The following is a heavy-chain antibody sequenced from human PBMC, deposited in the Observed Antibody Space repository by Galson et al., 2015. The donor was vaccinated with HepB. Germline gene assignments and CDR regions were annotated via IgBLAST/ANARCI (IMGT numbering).Heavy chain of an antibody. D-gene: IGHD5-12*01. V-gene: IGHV3-30-3*01. J-gene: IGHJ4*02. CDR1: GFTFSSYA. Sequence: SLRLSCAASGFTFSSYAMHWVRQAPGKGLEWVAVISYDGSNKYYADSVKGRFTISRDNSKNTLYLQMNSLRAEDTAVYYCARATSGYHSDPIDYWGQGTLVTVSS. CDR2: ISYDGSNK. CDR3: ARATSGYHSDPIDY.